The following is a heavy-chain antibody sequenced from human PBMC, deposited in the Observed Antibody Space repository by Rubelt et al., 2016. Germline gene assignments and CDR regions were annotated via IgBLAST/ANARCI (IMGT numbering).Heavy chain of an antibody. V-gene: IGHV4-61*01. Sequence: QVQLQESGPGLVKPSEPLSLTCTVSGGSVTSGSYYVSWIRQPPGEGLEWVGYIYNSGSTNYNPSLMRRVTMSVDTDKNQCALRRRSVTAADTAVYYGARWDVADLDYWGQGTLGTVSS. D-gene: IGHD1-26*01. J-gene: IGHJ4*01. CDR1: GGSVTSGSYY. CDR2: IYNSGST. CDR3: ARWDVADLDY.